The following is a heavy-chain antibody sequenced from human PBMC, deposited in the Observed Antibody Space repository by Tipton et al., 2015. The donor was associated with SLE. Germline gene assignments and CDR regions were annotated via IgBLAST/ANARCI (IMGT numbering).Heavy chain of an antibody. V-gene: IGHV4-34*01. CDR3: ARGNLNFDY. Sequence: TLSLTCAVYGGSLSGHYWGWIRQPPGKGLEWIGEINHSGSTNYNPSLKSRVTISVDTSKNQFSLRLTSVSAADTAMYFCARGNLNFDYWGQGTLLTVSS. J-gene: IGHJ4*02. CDR1: GGSLSGHY. CDR2: INHSGST.